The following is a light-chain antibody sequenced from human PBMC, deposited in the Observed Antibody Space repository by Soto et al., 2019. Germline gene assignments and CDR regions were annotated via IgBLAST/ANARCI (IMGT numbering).Light chain of an antibody. V-gene: IGKV1-39*01. CDR2: AAS. J-gene: IGKJ4*01. CDR1: QSITY. CDR3: QQTYSTPLT. Sequence: DIPMTQSPSSLSASVGDRVTITCRASQSITYLNWYQQKPGKAPKLLIYAASSLQSGVPSRFSGSGSGTHFTLTISSLQPEDFASYCCQQTYSTPLTFGGGTKVEIK.